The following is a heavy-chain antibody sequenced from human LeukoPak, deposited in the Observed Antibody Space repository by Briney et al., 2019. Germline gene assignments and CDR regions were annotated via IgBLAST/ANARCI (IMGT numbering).Heavy chain of an antibody. CDR1: GGSISSGDYY. CDR2: MYYSGST. V-gene: IGHV4-30-4*01. Sequence: SQTLSLTCTVSGGSISSGDYYWSWIRQPPGKGLEWIGYMYYSGSTYYNPSLKSRVTISVDTSKNQFSLKLSSVTAADTAVYYCARGYSSSWQYYYYYYGMDVWGQGTTVSVSS. D-gene: IGHD6-13*01. J-gene: IGHJ6*02. CDR3: ARGYSSSWQYYYYYYGMDV.